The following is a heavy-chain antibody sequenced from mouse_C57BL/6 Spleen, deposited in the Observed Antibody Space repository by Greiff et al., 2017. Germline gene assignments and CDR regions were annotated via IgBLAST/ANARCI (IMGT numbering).Heavy chain of an antibody. Sequence: VQLQQPGAELVRPGSSVKLSCKASGYTFTSYWMPWVKQRPIQGLEWIGNIDPSDSETNYNQKFKDKATLTVAKSSSTTYMQLSSLTSEDSAIYYCARSGTTVVDYWGQGTTLTVSS. CDR1: GYTFTSYW. CDR3: ARSGTTVVDY. V-gene: IGHV1-52*01. J-gene: IGHJ2*01. D-gene: IGHD1-1*01. CDR2: IDPSDSET.